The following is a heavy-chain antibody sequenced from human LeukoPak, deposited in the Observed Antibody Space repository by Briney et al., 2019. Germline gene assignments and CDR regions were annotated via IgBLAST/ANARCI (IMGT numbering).Heavy chain of an antibody. CDR3: AREISSSLRA. J-gene: IGHJ5*02. V-gene: IGHV4-39*01. CDR2: IYYSGKT. D-gene: IGHD6-13*01. CDR1: GGSISDTTYH. Sequence: SKTLSLTCTVSGGSISDTTYHWGWVRQPPGKGLEWIGSIYYSGKTYYSPSLKSRVTISVDTSKNQFSLKLSLVTAADTAVYYCAREISSSLRAWGQGALVTVSS.